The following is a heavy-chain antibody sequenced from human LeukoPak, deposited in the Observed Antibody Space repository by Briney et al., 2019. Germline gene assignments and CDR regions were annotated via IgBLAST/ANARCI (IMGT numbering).Heavy chain of an antibody. CDR3: ASRKLGNDY. J-gene: IGHJ4*02. D-gene: IGHD7-27*01. Sequence: TSETLSLTCTVSGVSIRSYYWSWIRQPPGKGLEWIGYIYYSGSPNYNPSLKSRVTLSVDTSKNQFSLKLSSVTAADTAVYYCASRKLGNDYWGQGTLVTVSS. V-gene: IGHV4-59*01. CDR2: IYYSGSP. CDR1: GVSIRSYY.